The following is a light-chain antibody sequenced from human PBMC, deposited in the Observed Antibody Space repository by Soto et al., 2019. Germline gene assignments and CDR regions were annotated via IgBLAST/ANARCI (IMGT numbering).Light chain of an antibody. V-gene: IGLV2-14*01. CDR2: EVS. J-gene: IGLJ1*01. CDR3: SSYTSSSTPFYV. Sequence: QSALTQPASVSGSPGQSITISCTGTSSDVGGYNYVSWYQQHPGKAPKLMIYEVSNRPSGVSNRFSGSKSGNTASLTISGPQAEDEADYYCSSYTSSSTPFYVFGTGTKLTVL. CDR1: SSDVGGYNY.